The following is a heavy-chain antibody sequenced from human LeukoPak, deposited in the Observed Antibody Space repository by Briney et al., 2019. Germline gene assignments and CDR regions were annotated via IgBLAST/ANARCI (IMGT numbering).Heavy chain of an antibody. V-gene: IGHV4-59*01. CDR1: GGSLSGYH. J-gene: IGHJ6*03. CDR3: ARVPRSYYYYYMDV. Sequence: SETLSLTCNVSGGSLSGYHWSWIRQPPGKGLEWLGYIYYSGSSNYNPSLKSRVTMSADTSKNQFSLKLSSVTAADTAVYYCARVPRSYYYYYMDVWGKGTTVTVSS. CDR2: IYYSGSS.